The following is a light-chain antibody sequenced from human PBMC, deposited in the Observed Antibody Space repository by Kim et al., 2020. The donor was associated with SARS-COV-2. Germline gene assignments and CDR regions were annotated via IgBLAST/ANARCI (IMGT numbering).Light chain of an antibody. CDR3: QQYNNWPRT. V-gene: IGKV3-15*01. Sequence: EIVMTQSPATLSVSPGERATLSCRASQSLSTNLAWYQQKPGQAPRLLIYGASTRATGIPARFSGSGSGTEFILTISSLQSEDFAVYYCQQYNNWPRTFGQGTKLEI. J-gene: IGKJ2*01. CDR2: GAS. CDR1: QSLSTN.